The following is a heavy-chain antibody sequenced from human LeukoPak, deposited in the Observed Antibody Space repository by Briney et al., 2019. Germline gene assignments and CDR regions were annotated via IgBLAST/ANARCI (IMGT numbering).Heavy chain of an antibody. J-gene: IGHJ3*02. CDR1: GYTFSGYY. V-gene: IGHV1-2*02. D-gene: IGHD5-18*01. Sequence: ASVKVSCKASGYTFSGYYIHWVRQAPGQGLEWMGWINPNSGDTNYAQKLQGRVTMTTDTSTSTAYMELRSLRSDDTAVYYCARVVRSTGSYGYYLESAFDIWGQGTMVTVSS. CDR3: ARVVRSTGSYGYYLESAFDI. CDR2: INPNSGDT.